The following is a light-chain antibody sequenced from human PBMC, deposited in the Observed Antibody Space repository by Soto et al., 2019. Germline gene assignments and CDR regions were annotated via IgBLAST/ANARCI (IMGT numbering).Light chain of an antibody. CDR3: QQYGSTPRT. V-gene: IGKV3-20*01. CDR2: VAS. CDR1: QSVNNNY. Sequence: EIVLTQSPGTLSLSPGERATLSCRASQSVNNNYLAWYQQKPGQAPRRLVYVASSRATGIPDRFSGSGSGTDFTLTISRLEPEDFAVYYCQQYGSTPRTFGQGTKVEI. J-gene: IGKJ1*01.